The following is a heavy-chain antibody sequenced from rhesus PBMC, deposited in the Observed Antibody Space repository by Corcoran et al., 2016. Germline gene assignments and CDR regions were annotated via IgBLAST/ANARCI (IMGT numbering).Heavy chain of an antibody. CDR1: GGSFSGYS. J-gene: IGHJ2*01. D-gene: IGHD6-37*01. CDR3: ARDPGWSYWYFDL. CDR2: ISRRSRST. Sequence: QVQLQESGPGLVKPSETLSLTCAVSGGSFSGYSWGWFRQPPGKGLEGIVYISRRSRSTDYTPSLKSRVTISADTSKNQFSLKLSSVTAADTAVYYCARDPGWSYWYFDLWGPGTPITISS. V-gene: IGHV4-165*01.